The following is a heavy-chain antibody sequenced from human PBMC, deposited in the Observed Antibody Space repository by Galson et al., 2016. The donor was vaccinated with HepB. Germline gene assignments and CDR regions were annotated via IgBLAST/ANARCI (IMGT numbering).Heavy chain of an antibody. Sequence: QSGAEVKKPGESLTISCKGSGYSFTSYWIGWVRQMPGKGLEWMGIIYPGDSDPRYSPTFQGQVTISADQSISTAHLQWSSLKASATAMYYCAIPKMGAIGGMDVWGQGTTVTVSS. J-gene: IGHJ6*02. V-gene: IGHV5-51*01. CDR3: AIPKMGAIGGMDV. CDR2: IYPGDSDP. D-gene: IGHD1-26*01. CDR1: GYSFTSYW.